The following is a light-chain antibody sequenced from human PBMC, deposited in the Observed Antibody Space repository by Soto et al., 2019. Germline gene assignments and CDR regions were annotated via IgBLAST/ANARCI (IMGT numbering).Light chain of an antibody. CDR2: GAS. J-gene: IGKJ1*01. CDR1: QSISSTF. Sequence: EIVLTQSPGTLSLSPGERATLSCRASQSISSTFLAWYQHKPGQAPKVVIYGASRRATGIPDTFSGSGSWTAFTLTLSRLEPEDIAVYYCQHNESSWTFGQGTKVEMK. CDR3: QHNESSWT. V-gene: IGKV3-20*01.